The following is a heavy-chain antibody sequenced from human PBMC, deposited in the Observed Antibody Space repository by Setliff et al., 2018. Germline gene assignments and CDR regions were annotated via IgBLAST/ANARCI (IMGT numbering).Heavy chain of an antibody. Sequence: GESLKISCAASGFTFSSYSMSWVRQAPGKGLEWVSSISSSSSYIYYADSVKGRFTISRDNAKNSLYLQMNSLRAEDTAVYYCARGSSDGYNSFDYWGQGTLVTVSS. J-gene: IGHJ4*02. D-gene: IGHD5-12*01. CDR3: ARGSSDGYNSFDY. V-gene: IGHV3-21*01. CDR2: ISSSSSYI. CDR1: GFTFSSYS.